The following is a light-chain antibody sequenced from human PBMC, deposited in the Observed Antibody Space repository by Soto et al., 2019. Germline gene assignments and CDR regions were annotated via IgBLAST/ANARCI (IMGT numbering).Light chain of an antibody. J-gene: IGKJ1*01. CDR2: GAS. V-gene: IGKV3-15*01. CDR1: QSINSN. Sequence: IVMTQSPATQSVSPGERATLSCRASQSINSNLAWYQQKFGQAPRLLIYGASTRATGVPARFSGSGSGTEFTLTITSLQSEDFAVYYCQHYNNWPPWTFGQGTKVEI. CDR3: QHYNNWPPWT.